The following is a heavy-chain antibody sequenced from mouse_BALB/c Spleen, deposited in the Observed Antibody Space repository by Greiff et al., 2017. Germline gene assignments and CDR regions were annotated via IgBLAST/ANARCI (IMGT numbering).Heavy chain of an antibody. CDR1: GFTFSSYA. Sequence: EVKLMESGGGLVKPGGSLKLSCAASGFTFSSYAMSWVRQSPEKRLEWVAEISSGGSYTYYPDTVTGRFTISRDNAKNTLYLEMSSLRSEDTAMYYCARDGGRRGYFDYWGQGTTLTVSS. V-gene: IGHV5-9-4*01. CDR2: ISSGGSYT. J-gene: IGHJ2*01. CDR3: ARDGGRRGYFDY.